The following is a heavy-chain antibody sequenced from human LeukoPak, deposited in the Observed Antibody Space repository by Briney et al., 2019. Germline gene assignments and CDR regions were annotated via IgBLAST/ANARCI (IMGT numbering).Heavy chain of an antibody. V-gene: IGHV4-4*02. CDR3: ARVKGGAKDYYGMDV. J-gene: IGHJ6*04. Sequence: PSGTLSLTCAVSGGSISISNWWSGVRPPPGKGLEGMGEIYHSGSTNYNPSLKSRVTISVDKSKNQFSLKLSSVTAADTAVYYCARVKGGAKDYYGMDVWGKGTTVTVSS. CDR1: GGSISISNW. CDR2: IYHSGST. D-gene: IGHD4/OR15-4a*01.